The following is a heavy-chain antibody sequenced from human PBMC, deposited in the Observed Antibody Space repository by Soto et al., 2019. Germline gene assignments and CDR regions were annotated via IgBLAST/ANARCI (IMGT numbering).Heavy chain of an antibody. CDR3: AFSSSGYYYGMDG. Sequence: QVQLQQWGAGLLKPSETLSLTCAVYGGSFSGYYWSWIRQPPGKGLEWIGEINHSGSTNYNPSLKSRDTVSVDTSKNQFSLKLSSVTAADTAVYYCAFSSSGYYYGMDGWGQGTTVTGSS. V-gene: IGHV4-34*01. CDR2: INHSGST. D-gene: IGHD6-13*01. CDR1: GGSFSGYY. J-gene: IGHJ6*02.